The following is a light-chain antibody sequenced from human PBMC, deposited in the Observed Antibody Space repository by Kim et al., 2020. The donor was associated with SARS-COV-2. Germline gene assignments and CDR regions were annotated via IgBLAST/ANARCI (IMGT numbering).Light chain of an antibody. CDR1: QDIANY. Sequence: SASVGDRVTITCRASQDIANYLAWYQQKPGKVPKLLVYAASALKSGVPSRFSGRRSGTDFTLTISNLQPEDVATYYCQKYDSAPWTFGQGTKVEI. CDR3: QKYDSAPWT. V-gene: IGKV1-27*01. J-gene: IGKJ1*01. CDR2: AAS.